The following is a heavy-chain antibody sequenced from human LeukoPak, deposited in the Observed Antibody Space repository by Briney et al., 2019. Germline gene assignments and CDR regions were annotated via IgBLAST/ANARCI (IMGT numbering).Heavy chain of an antibody. Sequence: LSLTCTVSGGSISSSSYYWGWIRQPPGKGLEWVSYISSSSSTIYYADSVKGRFTISRDNAKNSLFLEMNSLRAEDTAVYYCARVLFDYWGQGTLVTVSS. V-gene: IGHV3-11*04. CDR2: ISSSSSTI. J-gene: IGHJ4*02. CDR3: ARVLFDY. CDR1: GGSISSSSYY.